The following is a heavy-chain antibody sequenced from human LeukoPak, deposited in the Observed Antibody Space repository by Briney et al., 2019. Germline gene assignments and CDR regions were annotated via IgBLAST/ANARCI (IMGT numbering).Heavy chain of an antibody. D-gene: IGHD3-22*01. V-gene: IGHV1-18*01. J-gene: IGHJ4*02. Sequence: GASVKVSCKASGYTFTTYGISWVRQAPGHGLEWMGWISAYNGNTNYAQKLQGRVTMTTDTSTSTAYMELRSLRSDDTAVYYCARDMPSYYDSSGQEFWGQGTLVTVSS. CDR2: ISAYNGNT. CDR3: ARDMPSYYDSSGQEF. CDR1: GYTFTTYG.